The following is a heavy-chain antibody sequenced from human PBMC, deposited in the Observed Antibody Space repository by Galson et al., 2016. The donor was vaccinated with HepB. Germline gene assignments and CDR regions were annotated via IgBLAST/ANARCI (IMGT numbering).Heavy chain of an antibody. J-gene: IGHJ1*01. CDR3: ARYGDEAGWNFQH. CDR2: IKEDGSKT. Sequence: SLRLSCAASGFTFSRFWMNWVRQAPGKGLEWVASIKEDGSKTSYVDSVKGRFTISRDNVENSLYLQMNSLRAEDTAVYYCARYGDEAGWNFQHWGQGILVTVSS. V-gene: IGHV3-7*03. CDR1: GFTFSRFW. D-gene: IGHD6-19*01.